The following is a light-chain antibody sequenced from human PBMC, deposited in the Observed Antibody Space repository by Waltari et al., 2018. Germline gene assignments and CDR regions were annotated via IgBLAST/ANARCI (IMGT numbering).Light chain of an antibody. J-gene: IGLJ3*02. V-gene: IGLV1-40*01. CDR2: RDN. CDR3: QSYDSSLSAWV. CDR1: TSNIGATFG. Sequence: QSVLTQPPSVSGAPGQRVTISCTGSTSNIGATFGVHWYQQLPGPAPKILIHRDNNRPSGVPDRLSGSKAGTSDSRAITGLQAEDEADYYCQSYDSSLSAWVFGGGTKLTVL.